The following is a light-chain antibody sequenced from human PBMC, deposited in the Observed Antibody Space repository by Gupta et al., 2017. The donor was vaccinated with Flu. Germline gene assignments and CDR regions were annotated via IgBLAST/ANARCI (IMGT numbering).Light chain of an antibody. Sequence: TSSDVGGYNYVSWYQQHPGKAPKLMIHDVSNRPSGVSNRFSGSKSGNTASLTISGLQAEDEADYYCSSYTSSSTVVFGGGTKVTVL. CDR1: SSDVGGYNY. J-gene: IGLJ2*01. V-gene: IGLV2-14*04. CDR2: DVS. CDR3: SSYTSSSTVV.